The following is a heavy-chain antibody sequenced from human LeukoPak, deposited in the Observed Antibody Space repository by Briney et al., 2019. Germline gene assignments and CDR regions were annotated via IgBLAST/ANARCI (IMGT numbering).Heavy chain of an antibody. J-gene: IGHJ4*02. D-gene: IGHD5-12*01. V-gene: IGHV4-34*01. CDR2: INHSGST. Sequence: PSETLSLTCTVSGGSIRSFYWSWIRQPPGKGLEWIGEINHSGSTNYNPSLKSRVTISVDTSKNQFSLKLSSVTAADTAVYYCAREAVATIPKGPPYYFDYWGQETLVTVSS. CDR3: AREAVATIPKGPPYYFDY. CDR1: GGSIRSFY.